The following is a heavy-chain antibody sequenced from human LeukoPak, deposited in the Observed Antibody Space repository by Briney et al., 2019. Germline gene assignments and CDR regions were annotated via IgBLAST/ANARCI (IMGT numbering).Heavy chain of an antibody. Sequence: PGGSLRLSCVASGFTFSRSWMDWVRQAPGKGLEWVANIKEDGSQTCYVDSAKGRFTISRDNARNSLYLQMDSLRVEDTAIYYCANSLDYWGRGTLVTVSS. CDR3: ANSLDY. CDR2: IKEDGSQT. D-gene: IGHD2-21*01. V-gene: IGHV3-7*01. CDR1: GFTFSRSW. J-gene: IGHJ4*02.